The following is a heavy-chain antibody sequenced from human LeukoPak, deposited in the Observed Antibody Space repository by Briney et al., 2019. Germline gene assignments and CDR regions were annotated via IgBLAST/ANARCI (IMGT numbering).Heavy chain of an antibody. Sequence: GGSLRLSCAASGFTFDDYAMHWVRQAPGKGLEWVSGISWNSGSIGYADSVKGRFTISRDNAKNSLYLQMNSLRAEDTALYYCAKDMVAAAGTSFDYWGQGTLVTVSS. CDR3: AKDMVAAAGTSFDY. CDR1: GFTFDDYA. CDR2: ISWNSGSI. J-gene: IGHJ4*02. V-gene: IGHV3-9*01. D-gene: IGHD6-13*01.